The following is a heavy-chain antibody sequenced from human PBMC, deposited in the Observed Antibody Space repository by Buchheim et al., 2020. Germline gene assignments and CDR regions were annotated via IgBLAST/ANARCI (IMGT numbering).Heavy chain of an antibody. D-gene: IGHD6-19*01. CDR2: INHSGST. J-gene: IGHJ6*02. V-gene: IGHV4-34*01. CDR1: GGSFSGYY. Sequence: QVQLQQWGAGLLKPSETLSLTCAVYGGSFSGYYWSWIRQPPGKGLEWIGEINHSGSTNYNPSLKSRVNLSVDTSKNQFSLTLSSVTAADTAVYYGARGGPQYSSGWKVYYYYGMDVWGQGTT. CDR3: ARGGPQYSSGWKVYYYYGMDV.